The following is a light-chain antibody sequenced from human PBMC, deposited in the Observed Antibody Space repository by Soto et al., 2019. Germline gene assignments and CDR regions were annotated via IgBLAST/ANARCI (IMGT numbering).Light chain of an antibody. CDR2: DAS. CDR3: QQRSNWWT. J-gene: IGKJ1*01. CDR1: QSVSSH. V-gene: IGKV3-11*01. Sequence: EIVLTQSPATLSLSPGERATLSCRASQSVSSHLAWYQQKPGQAPGLLIYDASNRATGIPARFSGSGSGTDFTLTISSLEPEDFAVYYCQQRSNWWTFGQGTKVEI.